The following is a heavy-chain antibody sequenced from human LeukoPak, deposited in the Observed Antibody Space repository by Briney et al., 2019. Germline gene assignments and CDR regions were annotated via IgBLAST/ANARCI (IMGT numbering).Heavy chain of an antibody. Sequence: PSETLSLTCTVSGGSISSGGYYWSWIRQHPGRGLEWIGYIYSSGTTYYNPSLKSRVTISVDTSKNQFSLILSSVTAADTAVCYCASSAATYYSYFYYYMGVWGNGTTVTVSS. J-gene: IGHJ6*03. CDR2: IYSSGTT. D-gene: IGHD6-25*01. CDR1: GGSISSGGYY. V-gene: IGHV4-31*03. CDR3: ASSAATYYSYFYYYMGV.